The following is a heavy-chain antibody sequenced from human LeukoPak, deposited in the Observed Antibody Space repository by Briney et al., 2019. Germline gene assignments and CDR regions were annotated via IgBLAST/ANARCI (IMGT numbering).Heavy chain of an antibody. CDR2: IIPIFGTA. V-gene: IGHV1-69*06. CDR3: AREEWLKRGFDY. J-gene: IGHJ4*02. D-gene: IGHD3-3*01. Sequence: SVKVSCKASGGTFNNYTISWVRQAPGQGLEWMGGIIPIFGTANYAQKFQGRVTITADKSTSTVYMDLSSLRSEDTAVYYCAREEWLKRGFDYWGQGTLVTVSS. CDR1: GGTFNNYT.